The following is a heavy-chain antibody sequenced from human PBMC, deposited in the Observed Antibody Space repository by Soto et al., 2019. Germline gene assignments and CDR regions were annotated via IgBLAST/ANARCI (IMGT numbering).Heavy chain of an antibody. CDR3: ARKSADGTSNCHG. CDR2: ISITTNYI. V-gene: IGHV3-21*06. J-gene: IGHJ4*02. Sequence: PVGTMRLSCVASGFTFTRYSLNWVRQDPGKGLELVSSISITTNYIDYRYSMKGRFTIIRDNAKNSLYLEMNSLRAEDTAVYYCARKSADGTSNCHGWGQGTRLTV. CDR1: GFTFTRYS. D-gene: IGHD1-1*01.